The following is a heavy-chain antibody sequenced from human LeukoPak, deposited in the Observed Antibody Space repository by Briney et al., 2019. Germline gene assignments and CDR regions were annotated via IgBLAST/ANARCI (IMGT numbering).Heavy chain of an antibody. CDR2: ISAYNGNT. CDR3: ARPDSSGYYGAFDI. D-gene: IGHD3-22*01. V-gene: IGHV1-18*01. CDR1: GYTFTSYG. J-gene: IGHJ3*02. Sequence: ASVKVSCKASGYTFTSYGISWVRQAPGQGLEWMGWISAYNGNTNYAQRLQGRVTTTTDTSTSTAYMELRSLRSDDTAVYYCARPDSSGYYGAFDIWGQGTMVTVSS.